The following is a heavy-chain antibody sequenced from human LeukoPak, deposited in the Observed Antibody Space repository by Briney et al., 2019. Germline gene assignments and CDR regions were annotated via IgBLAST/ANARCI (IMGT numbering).Heavy chain of an antibody. CDR2: IIPSGGST. D-gene: IGHD5-24*01. V-gene: IGHV1-46*01. J-gene: IGHJ4*02. CDR1: GYTFTSYY. CDR3: VREFRGGTFDF. Sequence: ASVKVSCKASGYTFTSYYIHWVRQAPGQGLEWMGIIIPSGGSTNYPPKFQGRITVTRDTSTSIVYTELSRLRSEDTAMYYCVREFRGGTFDFWGQGTLVTVSS.